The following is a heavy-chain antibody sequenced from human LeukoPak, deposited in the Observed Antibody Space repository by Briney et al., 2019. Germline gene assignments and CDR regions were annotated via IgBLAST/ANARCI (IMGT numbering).Heavy chain of an antibody. Sequence: ASVKVSCKASGYTFTSYDINWVRHATGQGLEWMGWMNPNSGNTGYAQKFQGRVTMTRNTAISTAYMELSSLRSEDTAVYYCAREEEMVYGDFDYWGQGTLVTVSS. CDR3: AREEEMVYGDFDY. CDR2: MNPNSGNT. V-gene: IGHV1-8*01. J-gene: IGHJ4*02. D-gene: IGHD2-8*01. CDR1: GYTFTSYD.